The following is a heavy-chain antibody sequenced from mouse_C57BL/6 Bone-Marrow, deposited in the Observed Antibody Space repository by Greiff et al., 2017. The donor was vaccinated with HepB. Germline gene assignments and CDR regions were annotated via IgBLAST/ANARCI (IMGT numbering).Heavy chain of an antibody. D-gene: IGHD2-1*01. V-gene: IGHV1-64*01. CDR3: ARSGGNYLSMDY. CDR2: IHPNSGSN. CDR1: GYTFTSYW. J-gene: IGHJ4*01. Sequence: VQLQQSGAELVKPGASVKLSCKASGYTFTSYWMHWVKQRPGQGLEWIGMIHPNSGSNNYNEKFKSKATLTVDKSSSTAYMQLSSLTSEDSAVYYCARSGGNYLSMDYWGQGTSVTVSS.